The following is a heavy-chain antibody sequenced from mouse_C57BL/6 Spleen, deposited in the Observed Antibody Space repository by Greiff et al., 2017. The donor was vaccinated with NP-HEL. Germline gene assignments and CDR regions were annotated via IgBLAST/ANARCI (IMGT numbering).Heavy chain of an antibody. CDR3: ARYDAGRYFDV. Sequence: QVQLQQPGAELVMPGASVKLSCTASGYTFTSYWMHWVKQRPGQGLEWIGEIDPSDSYTNYNQKFKGKSTLTVDKSSSTAYLQLSSLTSEDSAVYYCARYDAGRYFDVWGTGTTVTVSS. CDR2: IDPSDSYT. J-gene: IGHJ1*03. V-gene: IGHV1-69*01. CDR1: GYTFTSYW. D-gene: IGHD2-3*01.